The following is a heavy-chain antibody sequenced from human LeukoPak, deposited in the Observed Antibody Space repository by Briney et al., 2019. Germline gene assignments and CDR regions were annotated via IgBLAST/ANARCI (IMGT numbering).Heavy chain of an antibody. CDR1: GGSISSSSYY. V-gene: IGHV4-39*01. CDR3: ASLRFAYYYDSSGYYYYPDY. CDR2: IYYSGST. D-gene: IGHD3-22*01. J-gene: IGHJ4*02. Sequence: SETLSLTCTVSGGSISSSSYYWGWIRQPPGKGLEWIGSIYYSGSTYYNPSLKSRVTISVDTSKNQFSLKLSSVTAADTAVYYCASLRFAYYYDSSGYYYYPDYWGQGTLVTVSS.